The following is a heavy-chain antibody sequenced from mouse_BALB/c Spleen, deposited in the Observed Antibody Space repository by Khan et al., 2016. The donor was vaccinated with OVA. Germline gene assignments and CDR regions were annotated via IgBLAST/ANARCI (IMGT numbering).Heavy chain of an antibody. D-gene: IGHD2-12*01. Sequence: QIQLVQSGPELKKPGETVKISCKASGYTSTNYGMNWVKQAPGKGLKWMGWINTYTGEPTYADDFKGRFAFSLETSANTAYLQLNNLKNEDTATYVCARKNYSYDRYFDVWGAGTTVTVSS. CDR3: ARKNYSYDRYFDV. J-gene: IGHJ1*01. CDR1: GYTSTNYG. CDR2: INTYTGEP. V-gene: IGHV9-3-1*01.